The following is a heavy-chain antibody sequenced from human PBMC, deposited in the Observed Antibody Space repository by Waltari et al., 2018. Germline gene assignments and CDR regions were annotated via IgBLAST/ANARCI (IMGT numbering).Heavy chain of an antibody. V-gene: IGHV4-38-2*02. CDR1: GYSISRGYY. D-gene: IGHD3-3*01. CDR2: IYHSGST. CDR3: ASITIFAHY. Sequence: QVQLQESGPGLVKPSETLSLTCTVSGYSISRGYYWGWIRQPPGKGLEWIGSIYHSGSTYYNPSLKSRVTISVDTSKNQFSLKLSSVTAADTAVYYCASITIFAHYWGQGTLVTVSS. J-gene: IGHJ4*02.